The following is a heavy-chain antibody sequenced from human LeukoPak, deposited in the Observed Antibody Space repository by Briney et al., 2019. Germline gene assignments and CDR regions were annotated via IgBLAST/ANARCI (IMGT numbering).Heavy chain of an antibody. CDR3: ARLLSSSDTLVGWFDP. Sequence: GESLEISCKGSGYSFTSYWIGWVRQMPGKGLEWMGIIYPGDSDTRYSPSFQGQVTISADKSISTAYLQWSSLKASDTAMYYCARLLSSSDTLVGWFDPWGQGTLVTVSS. V-gene: IGHV5-51*01. J-gene: IGHJ5*02. CDR1: GYSFTSYW. CDR2: IYPGDSDT. D-gene: IGHD6-6*01.